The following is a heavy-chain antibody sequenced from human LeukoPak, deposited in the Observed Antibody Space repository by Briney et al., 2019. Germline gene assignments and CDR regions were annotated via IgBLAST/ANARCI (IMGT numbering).Heavy chain of an antibody. CDR1: GFTFSSYA. D-gene: IGHD3-10*01. J-gene: IGHJ4*02. Sequence: SLRLSCAASGFTFSSYAMHWVRQAPGKGLEWVAVISYDGSNKYYADSVKGRFTISRDNSKNTLYLQMNSLRAEDTAVYYCAKVFEGSGRPYYFDYRGQGTLVTVSS. V-gene: IGHV3-30-3*01. CDR3: AKVFEGSGRPYYFDY. CDR2: ISYDGSNK.